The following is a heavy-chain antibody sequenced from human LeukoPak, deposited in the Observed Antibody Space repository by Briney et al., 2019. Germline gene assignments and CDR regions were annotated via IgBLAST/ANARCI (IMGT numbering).Heavy chain of an antibody. J-gene: IGHJ4*02. V-gene: IGHV1-2*02. CDR1: GYIFIASY. CDR2: INPNSGFT. Sequence: ASAKDSCKDSGYIFIASYMHWGRQAPGRGVEWMGWINPNSGFTNYAQKFQGRVSMTRHKSISTAYMELSSLRSDDTAVYYCARDKSTTVRFLQYYWGQGTLVTVSS. D-gene: IGHD3-3*01. CDR3: ARDKSTTVRFLQYY.